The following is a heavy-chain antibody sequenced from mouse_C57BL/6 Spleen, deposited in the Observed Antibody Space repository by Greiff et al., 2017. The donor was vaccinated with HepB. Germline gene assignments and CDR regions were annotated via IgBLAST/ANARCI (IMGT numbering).Heavy chain of an antibody. Sequence: VQLQQSGAELVRPGASVKFSCTASGFNIKDYYMHWVKQRPEQGLEWIGRIDPEDGDTEYAPKFQGKATMTADTSSNTAYLQLSSLTSEDTAVYYCTYYYGSSNFDYWGQGTTLTVSS. CDR3: TYYYGSSNFDY. CDR1: GFNIKDYY. J-gene: IGHJ2*01. CDR2: IDPEDGDT. D-gene: IGHD1-1*01. V-gene: IGHV14-1*01.